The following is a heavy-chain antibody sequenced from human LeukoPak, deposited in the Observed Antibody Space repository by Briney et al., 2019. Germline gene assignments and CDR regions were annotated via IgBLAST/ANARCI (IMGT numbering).Heavy chain of an antibody. CDR1: GFTFSSYA. V-gene: IGHV3-23*01. CDR2: ISGSGGST. D-gene: IGHD6-19*01. J-gene: IGHJ4*02. Sequence: AGGSLRLSCAASGFTFSSYAMSWVRQAPGKGLEWVSAISGSGGSTYYADSVKGRFTISRDNSKNTLYLQMNSLRAEDTAVYYCAKTGLIAVAGRWGYDTEDYWGQGTLVTVSS. CDR3: AKTGLIAVAGRWGYDTEDY.